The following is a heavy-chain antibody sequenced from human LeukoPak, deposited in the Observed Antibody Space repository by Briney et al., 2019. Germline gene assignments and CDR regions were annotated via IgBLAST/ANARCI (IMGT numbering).Heavy chain of an antibody. CDR3: AGQYCSSTSCQSLFDY. CDR2: INPNSGGT. J-gene: IGHJ4*02. D-gene: IGHD2-2*01. CDR1: GYTFTGYY. Sequence: ASVKVSCKASGYTFTGYYVHWVRQAPGQGLEWMGWINPNSGGTNYAQKFQGRVTMTRDTSISTAYMELSRLRSDDTAVYYCAGQYCSSTSCQSLFDYWGQGTLVTVSS. V-gene: IGHV1-2*02.